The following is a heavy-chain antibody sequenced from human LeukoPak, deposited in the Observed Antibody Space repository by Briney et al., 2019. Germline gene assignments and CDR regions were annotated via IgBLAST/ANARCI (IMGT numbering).Heavy chain of an antibody. CDR3: AKDSGNCSSTSCPDY. V-gene: IGHV3-30*18. Sequence: GRSLRLSCAASGFTFSSYGMHWVRQAPGKGLEWVAVISYDGSNKYYADSVKGRFTISRDNSKNTLYLQMNSLRAEDTAVYYCAKDSGNCSSTSCPDYWGQGTLVTVSS. D-gene: IGHD2-2*01. CDR2: ISYDGSNK. J-gene: IGHJ4*02. CDR1: GFTFSSYG.